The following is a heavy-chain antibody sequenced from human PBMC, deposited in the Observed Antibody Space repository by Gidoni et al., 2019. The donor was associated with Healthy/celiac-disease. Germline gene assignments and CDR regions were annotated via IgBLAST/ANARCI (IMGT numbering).Heavy chain of an antibody. V-gene: IGHV3-23*01. CDR3: ATDVAATDFRGYYFDY. Sequence: EVQLLESGGGLVQPGGSLILSCAASGFTFSSYAMSWVRQAPGKGLEWVSAISGSGGSTYYADSVKGRFTISRDNSKNTLYLQMNSLRAEDTAVYYCATDVAATDFRGYYFDYWGQGTLVTVSS. J-gene: IGHJ4*02. CDR1: GFTFSSYA. D-gene: IGHD6-19*01. CDR2: ISGSGGST.